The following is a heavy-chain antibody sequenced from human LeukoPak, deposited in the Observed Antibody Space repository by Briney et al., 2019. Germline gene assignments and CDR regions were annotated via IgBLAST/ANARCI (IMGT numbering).Heavy chain of an antibody. CDR1: GGSIRSYF. D-gene: IGHD4-17*01. Sequence: SETLSLTCTVSGGSIRSYFWSWIRQPPGKGLEWIGYIRYSGDTNYNSSLKSRVTISLDASKNQFSLKLRSVTAADTAVYYCARYPSNDGDYTRESGYWGQGILVTVSS. J-gene: IGHJ4*02. CDR2: IRYSGDT. CDR3: ARYPSNDGDYTRESGY. V-gene: IGHV4-59*08.